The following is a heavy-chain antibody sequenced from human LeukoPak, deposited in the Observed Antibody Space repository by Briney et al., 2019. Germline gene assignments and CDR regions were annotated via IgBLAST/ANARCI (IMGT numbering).Heavy chain of an antibody. CDR1: GFTFRTYG. CDR2: IRYDGSNK. J-gene: IGHJ4*02. V-gene: IGHV3-30*02. CDR3: AKDLSSGIDY. Sequence: GGSLRLSCAASGFTFRTYGMHWVRQAPGKGLEWVAFIRYDGSNKYYADSVKGRFTISRDNSKNTLYLQMNSLRAEDTAVYYCAKDLSSGIDYWGQGSLVTVSS. D-gene: IGHD6-13*01.